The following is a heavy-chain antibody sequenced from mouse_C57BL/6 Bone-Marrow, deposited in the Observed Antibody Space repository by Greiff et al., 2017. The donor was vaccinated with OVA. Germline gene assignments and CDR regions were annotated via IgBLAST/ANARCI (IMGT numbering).Heavy chain of an antibody. CDR3: ARRGFDYYGSSYDYFDY. D-gene: IGHD1-1*01. Sequence: QVQLKESGAELVRPGASVKLSCKASGYTFTDYYINWVKQRPGQGLEWIARIYPGSGNTYYNEKFKGKATLTAEKSSSTAYMQLSSLTSEDSAVYFRARRGFDYYGSSYDYFDYWGQGTTLTVSS. J-gene: IGHJ2*01. CDR1: GYTFTDYY. V-gene: IGHV1-76*01. CDR2: IYPGSGNT.